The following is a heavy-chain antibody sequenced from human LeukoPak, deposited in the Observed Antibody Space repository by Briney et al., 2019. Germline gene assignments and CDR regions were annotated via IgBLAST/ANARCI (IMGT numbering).Heavy chain of an antibody. J-gene: IGHJ4*02. D-gene: IGHD3-16*01. CDR3: ARALGGFSDY. Sequence: GGSLRLSCAASGFMFSRYWISWVRQAPGKGLEWVANIKEDGSEMYYVDSVKGRFTISRHNAKNSLYLQMNILRAEDTAVYYCARALGGFSDYWGQGTLVTVSS. CDR1: GFMFSRYW. CDR2: IKEDGSEM. V-gene: IGHV3-7*05.